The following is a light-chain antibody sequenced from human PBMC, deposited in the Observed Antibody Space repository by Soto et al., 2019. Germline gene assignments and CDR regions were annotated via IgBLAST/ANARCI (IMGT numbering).Light chain of an antibody. CDR3: QQSYSTPIT. V-gene: IGKV1-39*01. CDR1: QSISNH. Sequence: DIQMTEAKSSLSASLVARLIITXXASQSISNHLNWYQQKPGKAPKLLIFAASSLQSGVPPRFSGSGSGTDFTLTISSLQPEDFATYYCQQSYSTPITLGQGTRLEIK. CDR2: AAS. J-gene: IGKJ5*01.